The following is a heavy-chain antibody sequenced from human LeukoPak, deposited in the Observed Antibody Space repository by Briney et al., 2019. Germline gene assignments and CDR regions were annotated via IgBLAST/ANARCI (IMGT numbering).Heavy chain of an antibody. CDR2: IRGDGSMA. Sequence: GGSLRLSCAASEFTFSAYWMHWVRQAPGKGLVWVSRIRGDGSMANYADSVKGRFTISRDNAKNTLYLQMNSLRLEDTAVYYCARENLAAAADYWGQGTVVTVSS. CDR1: EFTFSAYW. V-gene: IGHV3-74*01. CDR3: ARENLAAAADY. D-gene: IGHD6-25*01. J-gene: IGHJ4*02.